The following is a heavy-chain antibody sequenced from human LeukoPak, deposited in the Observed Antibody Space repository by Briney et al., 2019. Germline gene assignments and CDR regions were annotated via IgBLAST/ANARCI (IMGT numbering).Heavy chain of an antibody. Sequence: GASVTVSFKASGYTFTGYYMHWVRQAPGQGLEWMGWINPNSGGTNYAQKFQGRVTMTRDTSISTAYMELSRLRSDDTAVYYCARGLPECSGGSCQTHYYYYMDVWGKGTTVTISS. J-gene: IGHJ6*03. CDR2: INPNSGGT. CDR3: ARGLPECSGGSCQTHYYYYMDV. D-gene: IGHD2-15*01. CDR1: GYTFTGYY. V-gene: IGHV1-2*02.